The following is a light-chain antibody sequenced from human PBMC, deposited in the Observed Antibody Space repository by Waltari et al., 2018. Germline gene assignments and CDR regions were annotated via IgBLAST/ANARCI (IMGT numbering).Light chain of an antibody. V-gene: IGKV3-20*01. CDR2: GAS. J-gene: IGKJ2*01. CDR1: QSVITNY. Sequence: ELVLTQSPGTLSLSPGERATLSCRASQSVITNYLAWYQQKPGQAPRLLIYGASSRATGIPDRFSGSGSGTDFTLTISKLEPEDFAVYYCQQYNSSPYTFGQGTKLEIK. CDR3: QQYNSSPYT.